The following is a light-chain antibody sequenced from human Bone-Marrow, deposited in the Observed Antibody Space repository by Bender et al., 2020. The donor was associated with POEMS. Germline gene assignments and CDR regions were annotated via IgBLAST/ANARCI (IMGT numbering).Light chain of an antibody. CDR1: SSDVGGYDY. Sequence: QSALTQPASVSGSPGQSITISCTGTSSDVGGYDYVSWFQHRPGKAPKLMIYDDSHRPSGVSNRFAGAPSGNTASLTISGLQAEDGADYYCSSYTSSSTVVLGGGTKLTVL. V-gene: IGLV2-14*03. CDR2: DDS. J-gene: IGLJ2*01. CDR3: SSYTSSSTVV.